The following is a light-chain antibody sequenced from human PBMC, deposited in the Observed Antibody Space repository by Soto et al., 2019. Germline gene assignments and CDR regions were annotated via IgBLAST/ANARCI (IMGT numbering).Light chain of an antibody. V-gene: IGKV3-15*01. CDR2: YAS. CDR3: QQYTNWPPVT. Sequence: EIVMTQSPATLSVSPGERVTLSCRASQFISTNLAWYQQGPGQAPRLLIYYASTRATGIPARFSGSGSGTEFSLTISSLQSEDFAVYYCQQYTNWPPVTFGQGTKLEIK. CDR1: QFISTN. J-gene: IGKJ2*01.